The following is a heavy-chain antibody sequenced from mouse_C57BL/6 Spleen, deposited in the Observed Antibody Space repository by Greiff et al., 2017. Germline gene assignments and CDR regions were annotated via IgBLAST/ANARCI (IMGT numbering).Heavy chain of an antibody. CDR1: GFTFSSYG. D-gene: IGHD4-1*01. V-gene: IGHV5-6*02. Sequence: EVMLVESGGDLVKPGGSLKLSCAASGFTFSSYGMSWVRQTPDKRLEWVATISSGGSYTYYPDRVKGRFTISRDNAKNTLYLQMSSLKSEDTAMYYCARRETGTGFGDYWGQGTTLTVSS. CDR3: ARRETGTGFGDY. CDR2: ISSGGSYT. J-gene: IGHJ2*01.